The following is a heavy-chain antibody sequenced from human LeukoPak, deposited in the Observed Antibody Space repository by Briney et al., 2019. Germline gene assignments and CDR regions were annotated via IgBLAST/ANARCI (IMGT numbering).Heavy chain of an antibody. V-gene: IGHV4-59*01. CDR3: ARERRENYYDNSGYPDY. J-gene: IGHJ4*02. D-gene: IGHD3-22*01. CDR2: IYYIGST. CDR1: GGSISSYF. Sequence: SETLSLTCTVSGGSISSYFWSWLRQPPGKGLEWIGDIYYIGSTSYNPSLKSRVAISVDTSKNQFSLKVSSVTAADTAVYYCARERRENYYDNSGYPDYWGQGTLVTVSS.